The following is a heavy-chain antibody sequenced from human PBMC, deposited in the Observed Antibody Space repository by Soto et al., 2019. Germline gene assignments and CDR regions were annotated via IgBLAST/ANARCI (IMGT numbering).Heavy chain of an antibody. Sequence: GASVKVSCKASGYTFTGYYMHWVRQAPGQGLEWMGWINPNSGGTNYAQKFQGWVTMTRDTSISTAYMELSRLRSDDTAVYYCARSGAARPFWFDPWGQGTLVTVSS. CDR3: ARSGAARPFWFDP. CDR1: GYTFTGYY. J-gene: IGHJ5*02. CDR2: INPNSGGT. V-gene: IGHV1-2*04. D-gene: IGHD6-6*01.